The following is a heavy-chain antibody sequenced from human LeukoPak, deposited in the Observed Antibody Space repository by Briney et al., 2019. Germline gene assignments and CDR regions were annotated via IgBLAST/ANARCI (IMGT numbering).Heavy chain of an antibody. CDR3: ARLSGYGLHYYYYMDV. V-gene: IGHV4-39*07. Sequence: SETLSLTCTVSGGSISSSSYYWGWIRQPPGKGLEWIGSIYYSGSTYYNPSLKSRVTISVDTSKNQFSLKLSSVTAADTAVYYCARLSGYGLHYYYYMDVWGKGTTVTVSS. CDR2: IYYSGST. J-gene: IGHJ6*03. CDR1: GGSISSSSYY. D-gene: IGHD5-12*01.